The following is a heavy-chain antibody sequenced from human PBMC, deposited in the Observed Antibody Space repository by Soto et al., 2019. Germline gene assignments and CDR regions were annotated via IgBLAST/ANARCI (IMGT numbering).Heavy chain of an antibody. CDR2: IDPSDSYT. V-gene: IGHV5-10-1*01. CDR3: ATHDYGDYTHDY. Sequence: PGESLKISCKGSGYSFTSYWISWVRQMPGKGLEWMGRIDPSDSYTNYSPSFQGHVTISADKSISTAYLQWSSLKASDTAMYYCATHDYGDYTHDYWGQGTLVTVSS. J-gene: IGHJ4*02. CDR1: GYSFTSYW. D-gene: IGHD4-17*01.